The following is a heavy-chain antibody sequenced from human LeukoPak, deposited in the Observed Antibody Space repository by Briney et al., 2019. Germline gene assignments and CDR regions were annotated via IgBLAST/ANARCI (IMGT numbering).Heavy chain of an antibody. CDR2: MSGSGGST. CDR3: AKGFPRVVVVAALPH. Sequence: GGSLRLSCAASLYTFSSYTTSGVPQAPRKGREGVSAMSGSGGSTYYADSVKGRFTISRDNSKNTLYLQMNSLRAEDTAVYYCAKGFPRVVVVAALPHWGQGTLVTVSS. V-gene: IGHV3-23*01. D-gene: IGHD2-15*01. J-gene: IGHJ4*02. CDR1: LYTFSSYT.